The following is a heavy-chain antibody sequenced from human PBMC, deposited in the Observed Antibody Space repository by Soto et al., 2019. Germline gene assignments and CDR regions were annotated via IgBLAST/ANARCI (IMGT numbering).Heavy chain of an antibody. D-gene: IGHD1-1*01. Sequence: EVQLVESGGGLVQPGGSLRLSCAASGFTVSSNYMSWVRQAPGKGLEWVSVIYSGGSTYYADSVKGRFTISRDNSKNTLYLQMNSLRAEDTAVYYCARGRNPLYYYYYYMDVWGKGTTVTVSS. CDR2: IYSGGST. CDR1: GFTVSSNY. V-gene: IGHV3-66*01. J-gene: IGHJ6*03. CDR3: ARGRNPLYYYYYYMDV.